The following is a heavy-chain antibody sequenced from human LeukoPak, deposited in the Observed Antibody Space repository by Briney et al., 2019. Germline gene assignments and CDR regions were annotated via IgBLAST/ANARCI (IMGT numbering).Heavy chain of an antibody. D-gene: IGHD6-13*01. CDR3: ARLRDSSSWYAAYYYYYMDV. J-gene: IGHJ6*03. Sequence: GSLRLSCAASGFTVSSNYMSWIRQPPGKGLEWIGSIYYSGSTYYNPSLKSRVTISVDTSKNQFSLKLSSVTAADTAVYYCARLRDSSSWYAAYYYYYMDVWGKGTTVTVSS. V-gene: IGHV4-39*01. CDR1: GFTVSSNY. CDR2: IYYSGST.